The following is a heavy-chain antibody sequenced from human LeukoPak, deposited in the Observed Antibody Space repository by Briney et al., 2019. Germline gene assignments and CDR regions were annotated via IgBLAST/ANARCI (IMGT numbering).Heavy chain of an antibody. J-gene: IGHJ4*02. Sequence: GGSLRLSCAASGFTFDDYGMSWVRQAPGKGLEWVSYISSSSSTIYYADSVKGRFTISRDNAKNSLYLQMNSLRAEDTAVYYCARGPATFDYWGQGTLVTVSS. CDR1: GFTFDDYG. CDR2: ISSSSSTI. V-gene: IGHV3-48*04. D-gene: IGHD2-2*01. CDR3: ARGPATFDY.